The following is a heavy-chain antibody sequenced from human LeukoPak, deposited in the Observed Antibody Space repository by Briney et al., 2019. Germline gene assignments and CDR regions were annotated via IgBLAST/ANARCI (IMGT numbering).Heavy chain of an antibody. CDR1: GDSVSSNSAA. D-gene: IGHD6-25*01. CDR3: ARDLYRGSGWEHFDY. J-gene: IGHJ4*02. V-gene: IGHV6-1*01. Sequence: SQTLSLTCAISGDSVSSNSAAWNWIRQSPSRGLEWLGRTYYRSEWYNDYALTVKSRISINPDTSKNQFSLQLNSVTPEDTAVYYCARDLYRGSGWEHFDYWGQGTLVTVSS. CDR2: TYYRSEWYN.